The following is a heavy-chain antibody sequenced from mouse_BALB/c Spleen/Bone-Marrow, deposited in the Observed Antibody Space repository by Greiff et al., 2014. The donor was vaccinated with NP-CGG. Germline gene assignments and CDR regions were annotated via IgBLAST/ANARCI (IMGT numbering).Heavy chain of an antibody. D-gene: IGHD2-10*02. V-gene: IGHV5-4*02. Sequence: EVKLVESGGGLVKPGGSLKLSCAASGFTFSDYYMYWVRQTPEKRLEWVATISDGGGYAYYPDSVWGRFTISRDNAKNNLDLQMSSLKSEDTAMYYCARSRERYGAMDYWGQGTSVTVFS. CDR3: ARSRERYGAMDY. J-gene: IGHJ4*01. CDR2: ISDGGGYA. CDR1: GFTFSDYY.